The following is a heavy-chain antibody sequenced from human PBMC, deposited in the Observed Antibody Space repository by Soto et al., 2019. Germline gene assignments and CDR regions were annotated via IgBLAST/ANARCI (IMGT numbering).Heavy chain of an antibody. CDR2: IYYSGST. CDR1: GGSISSGGDD. V-gene: IGHV4-31*03. CDR3: ARGKAYGDYFAY. J-gene: IGHJ4*02. Sequence: LSLTCTVSGGSISSGGDDWSGIRQHPGKGLEWIGYIYYSGSTYYNPSLKSRVTISVDTSKNQFSLKLSSVTAADTAVYYCARGKAYGDYFAYWGQGTLVTVSS. D-gene: IGHD4-17*01.